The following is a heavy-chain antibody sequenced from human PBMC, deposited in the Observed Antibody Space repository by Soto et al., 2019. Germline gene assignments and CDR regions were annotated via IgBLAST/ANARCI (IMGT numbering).Heavy chain of an antibody. V-gene: IGHV4-30-4*01. Sequence: VQLQESGPGLVKPSQTLSLTCTVSGGSFNSDDYYWSWIRQPPGKGLECIGYIYYSRSTNSNPSLKSRVTMSVDTSKNQFSLRLRSVTAADTAVYFSVRARYAFFDYWGQGPLVIVSS. D-gene: IGHD1-1*01. CDR1: GGSFNSDDYY. CDR2: IYYSRST. CDR3: VRARYAFFDY. J-gene: IGHJ4*02.